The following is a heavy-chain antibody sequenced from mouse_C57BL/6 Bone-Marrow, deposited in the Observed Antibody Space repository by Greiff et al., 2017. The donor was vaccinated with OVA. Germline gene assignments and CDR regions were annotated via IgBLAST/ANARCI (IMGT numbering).Heavy chain of an antibody. Sequence: EVKLVESGGGLVKPGGSLKISCAASGFTFSDSGMHWVRQAPGTGLEWVAYISSGSSTIYYADTVKGRFTISRDNAKNTLFLQMTSLRSEDTAMYYCARYDDDDEGDYWGQGTTLTVSS. CDR2: ISSGSSTI. V-gene: IGHV5-17*01. D-gene: IGHD2-4*01. CDR3: ARYDDDDEGDY. J-gene: IGHJ2*01. CDR1: GFTFSDSG.